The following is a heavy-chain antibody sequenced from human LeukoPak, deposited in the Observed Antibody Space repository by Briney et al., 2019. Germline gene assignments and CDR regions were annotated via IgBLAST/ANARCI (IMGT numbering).Heavy chain of an antibody. J-gene: IGHJ4*02. V-gene: IGHV4-61*02. CDR3: ARELPKYYYDSSGSYFDY. CDR2: IYTSGST. D-gene: IGHD3-22*01. Sequence: SETLSLTCTVSGGSISSGSYYWSWIRQPAGKGLEWIGRIYTSGSTNYNPSLKSRVTISVDTSKNQFSLKLSSVTAADTAVYYCARELPKYYYDSSGSYFDYWGQGTLVTVSS. CDR1: GGSISSGSYY.